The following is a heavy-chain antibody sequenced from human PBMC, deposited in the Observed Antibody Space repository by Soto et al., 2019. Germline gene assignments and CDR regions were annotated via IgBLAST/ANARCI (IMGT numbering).Heavy chain of an antibody. CDR3: ARISFVVVALDP. CDR2: ISAYNGNT. D-gene: IGHD2-21*01. J-gene: IGHJ5*02. V-gene: IGHV1-18*04. Sequence: ASVKVSCKASGYTFTSYGISWVRPGPGKGPEWMGWISAYNGNTNYAQKLQGRVTMTTDTSTSTAYMELRSLRSDDTAVYYCARISFVVVALDPWGQVPLITVSS. CDR1: GYTFTSYG.